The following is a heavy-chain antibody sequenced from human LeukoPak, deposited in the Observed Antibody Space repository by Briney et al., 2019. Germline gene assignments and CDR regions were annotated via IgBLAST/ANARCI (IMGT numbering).Heavy chain of an antibody. CDR3: ARRGRIFGVVIIGYFDY. CDR2: ISTSGSTT. V-gene: IGHV3-48*03. D-gene: IGHD3-3*01. Sequence: GGSLRLSCAASGLTFSSYEMNWVRQAPGKGLEWVSYISTSGSTTYYADSAKGRFTISRDNAKNSLYLQMNSLRAEDTAVYYCARRGRIFGVVIIGYFDYWGQGTLVTVSS. J-gene: IGHJ4*02. CDR1: GLTFSSYE.